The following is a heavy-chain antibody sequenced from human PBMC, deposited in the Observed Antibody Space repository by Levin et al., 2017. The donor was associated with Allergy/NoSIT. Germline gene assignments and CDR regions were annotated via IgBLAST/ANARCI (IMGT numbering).Heavy chain of an antibody. Sequence: PEASVKVSCKTSGYTFFSYGINWVRQAPGQGLEWMGWISAYNGNINYVQKLQGRVTMTTDTSASTAYMELRSLRSDDTAVYYCARSREYSFGRPYNVFDIWGQGTMVTVSS. CDR1: GYTFFSYG. CDR3: ARSREYSFGRPYNVFDI. CDR2: ISAYNGNI. V-gene: IGHV1-18*01. J-gene: IGHJ3*02. D-gene: IGHD5-18*01.